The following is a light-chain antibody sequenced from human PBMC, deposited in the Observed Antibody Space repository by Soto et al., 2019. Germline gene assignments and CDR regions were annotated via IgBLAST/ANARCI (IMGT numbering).Light chain of an antibody. CDR3: QPYNSYSRT. Sequence: IQMTHSPSTLSASFGARVTITFRASQTISNWLAWYQQKPGKAPKLLIYDVSSLESGVPSRFSGSGSGTEFTLTISSLQPDDSATYYCQPYNSYSRTFGQGTKVDIK. J-gene: IGKJ1*01. V-gene: IGKV1-5*01. CDR1: QTISNW. CDR2: DVS.